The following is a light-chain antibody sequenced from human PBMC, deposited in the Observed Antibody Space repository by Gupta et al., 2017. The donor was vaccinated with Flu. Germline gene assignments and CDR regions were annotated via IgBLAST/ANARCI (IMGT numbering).Light chain of an antibody. CDR1: GSDVGAYDY. V-gene: IGLV2-11*01. J-gene: IGLJ2*01. Sequence: QSALTQPRSVSGSPGQSVAISCTGTGSDVGAYDYVSWYQQSPGQAPKLIIYDVNKRPSGVPDRFTGSKSGNTASLTISGLQSEDEGDYYCNSYGAAKFFGGGTRLTVL. CDR2: DVN. CDR3: NSYGAAKF.